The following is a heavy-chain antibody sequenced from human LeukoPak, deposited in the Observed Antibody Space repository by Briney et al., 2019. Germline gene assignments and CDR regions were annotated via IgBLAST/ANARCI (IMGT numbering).Heavy chain of an antibody. CDR1: GGTFSSYA. Sequence: TVKVSCKASGGTFSSYAISWVRQAPGQGLEWMGGIIPIFGTTNYAQKFQGRVTITADESTSTAYMELSSLRSEDTAVYYCARDRRWELLRASAFDIWGQGTMVTVSS. J-gene: IGHJ3*02. V-gene: IGHV1-69*01. CDR2: IIPIFGTT. D-gene: IGHD1-26*01. CDR3: ARDRRWELLRASAFDI.